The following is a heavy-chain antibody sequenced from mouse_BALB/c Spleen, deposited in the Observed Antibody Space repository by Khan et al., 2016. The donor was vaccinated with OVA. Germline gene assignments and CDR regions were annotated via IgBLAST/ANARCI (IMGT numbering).Heavy chain of an antibody. CDR2: ISGDSNTI. D-gene: IGHD1-1*01. CDR3: ATSYFYGYYFDY. V-gene: IGHV5-17*02. Sequence: EVQLVESGGDLVQPGGSRKLSCAASGFTFSSYGMHWVRQAPEKGLEWVAYISGDSNTIYYADTVTGRFTISRDNPRNTLFLQMTSLMSEDTAMYYCATSYFYGYYFDYWGPGTTLTVSS. J-gene: IGHJ2*01. CDR1: GFTFSSYG.